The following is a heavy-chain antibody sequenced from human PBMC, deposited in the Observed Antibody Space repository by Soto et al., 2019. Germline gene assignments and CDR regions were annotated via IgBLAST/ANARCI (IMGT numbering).Heavy chain of an antibody. CDR3: ARDSRNWGGNYYYGMDV. Sequence: GGSLRLSCAASGFTFSSYGMHWVRQAPGKGLEWVAVISYDGSNKYYADSVKGRFTISRDNSKNTLYLQMNSLRADDTAVYYCARDSRNWGGNYYYGMDVWGQGTTVTVSS. CDR2: ISYDGSNK. V-gene: IGHV3-30*03. CDR1: GFTFSSYG. J-gene: IGHJ6*02. D-gene: IGHD7-27*01.